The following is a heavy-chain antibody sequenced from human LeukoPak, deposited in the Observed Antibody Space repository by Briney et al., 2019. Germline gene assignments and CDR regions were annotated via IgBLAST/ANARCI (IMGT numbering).Heavy chain of an antibody. Sequence: GGSLRLSCAASGFTFSSYWMHWVRQAPGKGLEWVSYISSTAYTIFYADSVKGRFTISRDNAKNSLYLQMNSLRAEDTAIYYCARVDYDRSGEDANAEYFQHWGQGTLVTVSS. CDR2: ISSTAYTI. CDR1: GFTFSSYW. D-gene: IGHD3-22*01. CDR3: ARVDYDRSGEDANAEYFQH. V-gene: IGHV3-48*04. J-gene: IGHJ1*01.